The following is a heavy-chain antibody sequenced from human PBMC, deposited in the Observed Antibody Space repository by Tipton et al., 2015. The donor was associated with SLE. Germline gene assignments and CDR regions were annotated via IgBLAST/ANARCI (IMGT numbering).Heavy chain of an antibody. V-gene: IGHV4-34*01. CDR1: GGSFSGYY. CDR2: INHSGST. Sequence: LRLSCAVYGGSFSGYYWSWIRQPPGKGLEWIGEINHSGSTNYNPSLKSRVTISVDTSKNQFSLKLSSVTAADTAVYHCARWVFGVVHNWFDPWGQGTLVTVSS. CDR3: ARWVFGVVHNWFDP. D-gene: IGHD3-3*01. J-gene: IGHJ5*02.